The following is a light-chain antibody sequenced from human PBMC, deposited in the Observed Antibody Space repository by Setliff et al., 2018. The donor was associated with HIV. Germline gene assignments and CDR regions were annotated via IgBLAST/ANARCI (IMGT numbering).Light chain of an antibody. J-gene: IGLJ1*01. CDR1: SSDVGGYNY. Sequence: LTQPASVSGSPGQSITISCTGTSSDVGGYNYVSWYQQHPGKAPKLMIYEVSNRPSGVSNRFSGSKSGNTASLTISGLQAEDEADYYCSSYTTSSTLVFGTGTKVTVL. CDR3: SSYTTSSTLV. V-gene: IGLV2-14*01. CDR2: EVS.